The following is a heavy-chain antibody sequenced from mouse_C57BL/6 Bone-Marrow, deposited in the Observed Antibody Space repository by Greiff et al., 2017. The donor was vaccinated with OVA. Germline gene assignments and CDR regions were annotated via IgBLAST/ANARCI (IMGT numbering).Heavy chain of an antibody. CDR3: AVYYGSSFYWYFDV. V-gene: IGHV3-6*01. J-gene: IGHJ1*03. D-gene: IGHD1-1*01. CDR1: GYSITSGYY. CDR2: ISYDGSN. Sequence: DVKLQESGPGLVKPSQSLSLTCSVTGYSITSGYYWNWIRQFPGNKLEWMGYISYDGSNNYNPSLKNRISITRDTSKNQFFLKLNSVTTEDTATYYCAVYYGSSFYWYFDVWGTGTTVTVSS.